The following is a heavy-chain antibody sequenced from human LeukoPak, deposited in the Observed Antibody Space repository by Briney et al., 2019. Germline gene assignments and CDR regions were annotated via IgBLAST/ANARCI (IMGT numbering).Heavy chain of an antibody. J-gene: IGHJ3*02. CDR2: ISGSGTTT. CDR1: GFILSNYG. Sequence: GGSLRLSCVASGFILSNYGMHWVRQAPGKGLEWVSHISGSGTTTYYADSVKGRFTISRDNSKNTLYLQMNSLRAEDTAVYYCAKYTGRRAFDMWGQGTMVTVSS. V-gene: IGHV3-23*01. D-gene: IGHD7-27*01. CDR3: AKYTGRRAFDM.